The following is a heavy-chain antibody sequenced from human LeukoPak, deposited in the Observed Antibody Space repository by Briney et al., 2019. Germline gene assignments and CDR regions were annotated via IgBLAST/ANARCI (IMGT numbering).Heavy chain of an antibody. CDR3: ASGSSLGQVDY. D-gene: IGHD1-26*01. CDR1: GFTVSNNY. Sequence: GGSLRLSCAASGFTVSNNYMTWVRQAPGKGLEWVSLIYSAGGTLYADSAKGRFTISRDNSKNTLYLQMNSLRTEDTAVYYCASGSSLGQVDYWGQGTLVTVSS. J-gene: IGHJ4*02. CDR2: IYSAGGT. V-gene: IGHV3-66*02.